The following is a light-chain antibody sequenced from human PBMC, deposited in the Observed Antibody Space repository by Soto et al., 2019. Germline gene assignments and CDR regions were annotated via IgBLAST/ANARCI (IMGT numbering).Light chain of an antibody. Sequence: QSALTQPASVSGSPGQSITISCTGTSSDVGSYDAVPWYQHHPGKVPKLMIYEVNKRPSGVSYRFSGSKSGNTASLTISGLQDEDEADYYCCSYSGTSYVFGSGTKVTVL. CDR1: SSDVGSYDA. V-gene: IGLV2-23*02. CDR2: EVN. CDR3: CSYSGTSYV. J-gene: IGLJ1*01.